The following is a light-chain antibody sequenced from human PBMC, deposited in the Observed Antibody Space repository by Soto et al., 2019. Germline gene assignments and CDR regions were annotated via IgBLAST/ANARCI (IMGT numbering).Light chain of an antibody. Sequence: EIVMTQSPATLSVSPGERATLSCRASQSVSSNLAWYQQKPGQAPRLLIYGASTRATGIPARFSGSGSGTEFTLTISSLHSEDSAVYYCQQYNNWPLTFGGGTKV. CDR3: QQYNNWPLT. J-gene: IGKJ4*01. CDR2: GAS. V-gene: IGKV3-15*01. CDR1: QSVSSN.